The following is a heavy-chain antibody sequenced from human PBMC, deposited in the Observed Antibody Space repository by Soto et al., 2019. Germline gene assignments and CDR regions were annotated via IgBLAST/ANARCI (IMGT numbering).Heavy chain of an antibody. V-gene: IGHV1-69*06. CDR1: GGTFSSYA. D-gene: IGHD5-18*01. CDR2: IIPIFGTA. J-gene: IGHJ5*02. CDR3: ARGEDTAIVTGGWFDP. Sequence: QVQLVQSGAEVKKPGSSVKVSCKASGGTFSSYAISWVRQSPGQGLEWMGGIIPIFGTANYAQKFQGRVTITADKSTSTAHMERSSLRSEDTAVYYWARGEDTAIVTGGWFDPWGQGTLVTVSS.